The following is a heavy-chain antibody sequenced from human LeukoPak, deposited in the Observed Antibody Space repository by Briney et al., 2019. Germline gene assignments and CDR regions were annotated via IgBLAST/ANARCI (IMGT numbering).Heavy chain of an antibody. D-gene: IGHD5-24*01. CDR1: GYSISSGYY. CDR3: ARVNGDGYNYAFDY. Sequence: PSETLSLTCTVSGYSISSGYYWGWNRQPPGKGLEWIGSIYHSGSTYYNLSLKSRVTISVDTSKNQFSLKLSSVTAADTAVYYCARVNGDGYNYAFDYWGQGTLVTVSS. V-gene: IGHV4-38-2*02. CDR2: IYHSGST. J-gene: IGHJ4*02.